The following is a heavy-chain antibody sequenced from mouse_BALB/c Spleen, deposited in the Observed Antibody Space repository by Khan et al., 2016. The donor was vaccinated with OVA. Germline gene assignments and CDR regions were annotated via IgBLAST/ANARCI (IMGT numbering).Heavy chain of an antibody. CDR1: GYTFTSYW. Sequence: QVQLQQPGAELVKAGASVKMSCKASGYTFTSYWMHWVKQRPGQGLEWFAETNPTNGRTYYNEKFKSKATLTVDKSSSTAYMLLSGPTFEDSAVYYCARIKKIEATYFDYWGQGTTLTVSS. J-gene: IGHJ2*01. V-gene: IGHV1S81*02. CDR2: TNPTNGRT. CDR3: ARIKKIEATYFDY. D-gene: IGHD1-1*01.